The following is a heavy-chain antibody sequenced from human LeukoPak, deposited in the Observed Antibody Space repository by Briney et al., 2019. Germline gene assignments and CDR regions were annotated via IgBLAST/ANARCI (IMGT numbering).Heavy chain of an antibody. CDR2: ISTGNT. Sequence: ASVKVSCKASGYTFINSGIIWVGQAPGQGVEWLGWISTGNTKYTEKLQGRVTMTTDTSTNTGYMELRNLRSDDTAVYYCARDHYDYCGPGTLVTVSA. V-gene: IGHV1-18*01. CDR3: ARDHYDY. CDR1: GYTFINSG. J-gene: IGHJ4*01. D-gene: IGHD3-10*01.